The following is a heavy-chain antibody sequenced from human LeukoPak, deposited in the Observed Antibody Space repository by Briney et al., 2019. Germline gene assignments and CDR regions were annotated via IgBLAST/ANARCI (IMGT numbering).Heavy chain of an antibody. D-gene: IGHD1-26*01. J-gene: IGHJ4*02. CDR3: ARGARSNDY. V-gene: IGHV4-59*01. CDR1: GGSISSYY. Sequence: PSETLSLTCTVSGGSISSYYWSWIRQPPGKGLEWIGYIYYSGSTNYNPSLKSRVTISVDTSKNQFSLKLSSVTAADTAVYYCARGARSNDYWGQGTLVTVSS. CDR2: IYYSGST.